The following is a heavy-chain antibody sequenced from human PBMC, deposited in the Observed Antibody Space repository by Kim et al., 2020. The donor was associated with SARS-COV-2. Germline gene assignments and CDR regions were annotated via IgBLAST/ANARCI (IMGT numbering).Heavy chain of an antibody. V-gene: IGHV3-11*01. J-gene: IGHJ6*02. CDR3: ARVLCTNGVCWEYGMDV. CDR1: GFTFSDYY. Sequence: GGSLRLSCAASGFTFSDYYMSWIRQAPGKGLEWVSYISSSGSTIYYADSVKGRFTISRDNAKNSLYLQMNSLRAEDTAVYYCARVLCTNGVCWEYGMDVWGQGTTVTVSS. D-gene: IGHD2-8*01. CDR2: ISSSGSTI.